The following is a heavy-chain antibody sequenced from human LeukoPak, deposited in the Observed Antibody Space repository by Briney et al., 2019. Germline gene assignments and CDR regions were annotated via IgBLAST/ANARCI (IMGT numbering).Heavy chain of an antibody. J-gene: IGHJ4*02. V-gene: IGHV3-30*04. CDR2: ISYDGSDK. CDR3: ARDLGSGPPDY. CDR1: GFIFSSYA. Sequence: PGGSLRLSCAASGFIFSSYAMHWVRQAPGKGLEWVAVISYDGSDKYCAESVKGRFTFSRDNSNNTLYLQMNSLRAEDTAVYYCARDLGSGPPDYWGQGTLVTVSS. D-gene: IGHD6-19*01.